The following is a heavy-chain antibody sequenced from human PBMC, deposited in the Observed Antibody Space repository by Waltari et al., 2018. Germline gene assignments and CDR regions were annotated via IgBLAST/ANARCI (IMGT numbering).Heavy chain of an antibody. J-gene: IGHJ4*02. CDR2: INPNIGGT. Sequence: QVQLVQSGAEVKKPGASVKVSCKASGYTFTGYYMHWVRQAPGQGLEWMGRINPNIGGTNYAQKFQGRVTMTRDTSISTAYMGLGRLRSDDTAVYYCAILTTVTDYWGQGTLVTVSA. CDR1: GYTFTGYY. V-gene: IGHV1-2*06. CDR3: AILTTVTDY. D-gene: IGHD4-17*01.